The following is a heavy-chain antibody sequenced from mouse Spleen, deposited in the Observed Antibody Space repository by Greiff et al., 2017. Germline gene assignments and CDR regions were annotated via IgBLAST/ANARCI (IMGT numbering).Heavy chain of an antibody. V-gene: IGHV1S41*01. CDR3: ASDGYSVAY. CDR1: GYTFTSYW. CDR2: IAPGSGST. Sequence: DLVKPGASVKLSCKASGYTFTSYWINWIKQRPGQGLEWIGRIAPGSGSTYYNEMFKGKATLTVDKSSSTAYMQLSSLTSEDSAVYYCASDGYSVAYWGQGTLVTVSA. J-gene: IGHJ3*01. D-gene: IGHD2-3*01.